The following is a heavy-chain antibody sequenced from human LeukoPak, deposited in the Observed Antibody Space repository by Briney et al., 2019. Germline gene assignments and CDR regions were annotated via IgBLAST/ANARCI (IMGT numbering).Heavy chain of an antibody. Sequence: SETLSLTCTVSGGSISSYYWSWIRQPLGKGLEWIGYIYYSGSTNYNPSLKSRVTISVDTSKNQFSLKLSSVTAADTAVYYCASDILTGYYGMDVWGQGTTVTVSS. CDR1: GGSISSYY. CDR3: ASDILTGYYGMDV. V-gene: IGHV4-59*01. D-gene: IGHD3-9*01. CDR2: IYYSGST. J-gene: IGHJ6*02.